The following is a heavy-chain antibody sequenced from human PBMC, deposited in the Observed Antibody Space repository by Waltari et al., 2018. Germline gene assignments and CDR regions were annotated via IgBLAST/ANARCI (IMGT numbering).Heavy chain of an antibody. Sequence: EVQLVESGGGLVQPGRSLRLSCTASGFTFGDYAMSWVRQAPGKGLEGVGCIRSKAYGGTTEYAASVKGRFTISRDDSKSSAYLQMNSLKTEDTAVYYCTRDGMPTVVTPAWFDPWGQGTLVTVSS. V-gene: IGHV3-49*04. CDR2: IRSKAYGGTT. D-gene: IGHD4-17*01. J-gene: IGHJ5*02. CDR1: GFTFGDYA. CDR3: TRDGMPTVVTPAWFDP.